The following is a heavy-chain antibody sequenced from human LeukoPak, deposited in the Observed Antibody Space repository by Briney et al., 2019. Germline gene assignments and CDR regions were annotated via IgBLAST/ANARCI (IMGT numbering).Heavy chain of an antibody. CDR3: ARVIMSSLYYYYMDV. J-gene: IGHJ6*03. Sequence: PGGSLRLSCAASVTFSNAWMNWVRQAPGKGLEWIGYISDSGSTNYNPSLKSRVTISVDTSKNKFSLKLSSVTAADTAVYYCARVIMSSLYYYYMDVWGKGTTVTVSS. CDR2: ISDSGST. CDR1: VTFSNAW. D-gene: IGHD3-3*01. V-gene: IGHV4-59*01.